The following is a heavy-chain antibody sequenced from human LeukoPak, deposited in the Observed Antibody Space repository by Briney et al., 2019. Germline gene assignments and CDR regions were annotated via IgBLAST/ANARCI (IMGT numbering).Heavy chain of an antibody. CDR3: ARDVGANWGFYFVY. J-gene: IGHJ4*02. V-gene: IGHV1-18*01. CDR1: GYTFTSYG. Sequence: GASVKVSCRASGYTFTSYGIRWVRPAPGQGLEWMGWISAYNGNTNYAQKLQGRVTMTTDTSTSTAYMELRSLRSDDTAVYYCARDVGANWGFYFVYWGQGTLVTVSS. D-gene: IGHD7-27*01. CDR2: ISAYNGNT.